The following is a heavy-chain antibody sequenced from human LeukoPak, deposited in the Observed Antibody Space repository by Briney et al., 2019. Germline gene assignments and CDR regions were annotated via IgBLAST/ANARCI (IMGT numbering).Heavy chain of an antibody. CDR1: GFTFGDYA. Sequence: AGGSLRLSCTASGFTFGDYAMSWVRQAPGKGLEWVGFIRSKAYGGTTEYAASVKGRFTISRDDSESIAYLQMNSLKTEDTAVYYCTRDPPLYYYYGMDVWGQGTTVTVSS. CDR3: TRDPPLYYYYGMDV. V-gene: IGHV3-49*04. CDR2: IRSKAYGGTT. J-gene: IGHJ6*02.